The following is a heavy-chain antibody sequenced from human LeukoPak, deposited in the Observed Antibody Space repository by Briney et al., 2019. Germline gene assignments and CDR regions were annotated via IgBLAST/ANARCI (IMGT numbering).Heavy chain of an antibody. CDR1: GGSISSYY. CDR3: ARESGYDRDFDY. CDR2: IYYSGST. J-gene: IGHJ4*02. D-gene: IGHD5-12*01. V-gene: IGHV4-59*01. Sequence: SETLSLTCTVSGGSISSYYWSWIRQPPGMGLEWIGYIYYSGSTNYNPSLKSRVTISVDTSKNQFSLKLSSVTAADTAVYYCARESGYDRDFDYWGQGTLVTVSS.